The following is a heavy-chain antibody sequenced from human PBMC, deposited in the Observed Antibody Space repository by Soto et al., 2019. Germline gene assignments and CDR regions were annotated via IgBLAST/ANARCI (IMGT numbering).Heavy chain of an antibody. CDR1: GGSINSYY. D-gene: IGHD2-15*01. J-gene: IGHJ2*01. CDR3: ARQSCSGGGCYSGPQDWYFSL. Sequence: QVQLQESGPGLVKPSETLSLTCTVSGGSINSYYWSWIRQPPGKGLEWIGSLSYSGNFYYNPSLNGRISISVDTSKNQFYLTLTSVAAADTAVYYCARQSCSGGGCYSGPQDWYFSLWGRGTLVTVSS. CDR2: LSYSGNF. V-gene: IGHV4-59*01.